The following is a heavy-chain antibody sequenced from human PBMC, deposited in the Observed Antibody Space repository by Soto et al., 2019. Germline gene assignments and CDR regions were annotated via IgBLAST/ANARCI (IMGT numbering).Heavy chain of an antibody. D-gene: IGHD4-4*01. J-gene: IGHJ6*03. CDR2: ISAYNGNT. V-gene: IGHV1-18*01. Sequence: ASVKVSCKASGYTFTSYGISWVRQAPGQGLEWMGWISAYNGNTNYAQKLQGRVTMTTDTSTSTAYMELRSLRSDDTAVYYCARFTRGVTTVTTTHPEYYYYMDVWGKGTTVTVSS. CDR3: ARFTRGVTTVTTTHPEYYYYMDV. CDR1: GYTFTSYG.